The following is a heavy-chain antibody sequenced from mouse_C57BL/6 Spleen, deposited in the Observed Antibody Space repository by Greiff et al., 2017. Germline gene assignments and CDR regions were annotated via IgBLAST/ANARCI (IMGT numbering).Heavy chain of an antibody. V-gene: IGHV1-69*01. D-gene: IGHD2-3*01. CDR2: IDPSDSYT. J-gene: IGHJ4*01. CDR1: GYTFTSYW. CDR3: ARTFYDGYPLYAMDY. Sequence: VQLQQPGAELVMPGASVKLSCKASGYTFTSYWMHWVKQRPGQGLAWIGEIDPSDSYTNYNQKFKGKSTLTVDKSSSTAYMQLSSLTSEDSAVYYCARTFYDGYPLYAMDYWGQGTSVTVSS.